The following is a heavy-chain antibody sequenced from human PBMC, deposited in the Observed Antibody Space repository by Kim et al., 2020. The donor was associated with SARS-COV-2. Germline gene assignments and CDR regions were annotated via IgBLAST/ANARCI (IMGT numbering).Heavy chain of an antibody. CDR2: ISYDGSNK. CDR3: ASGEPHYYYYYGMDV. Sequence: GGSLRLSCAASGFTFSSYAMHWVRQAPGKGLEWVAVISYDGSNKYYADSVKGRFTISRDNSKNTLYLQMNSLRAEDTAVYYCASGEPHYYYYYGMDVWGQGTTVTVSS. CDR1: GFTFSSYA. J-gene: IGHJ6*02. V-gene: IGHV3-30-3*01.